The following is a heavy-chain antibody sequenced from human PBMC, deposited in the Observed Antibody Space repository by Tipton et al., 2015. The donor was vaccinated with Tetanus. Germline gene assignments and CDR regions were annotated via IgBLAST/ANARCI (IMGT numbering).Heavy chain of an antibody. CDR1: GFTFSSYS. V-gene: IGHV3-21*01. D-gene: IGHD5-12*01. Sequence: GSLRLSCAASGFTFSSYSMNWVRQAPGKGLEWVSSISSSSSYIYYADSVKGRFTISRDNAKNSLYLQMNSLRAEDTAVYYCARENGGYDYYYYYGMDVWSQGTTVTVSS. CDR3: ARENGGYDYYYYYGMDV. CDR2: ISSSSSYI. J-gene: IGHJ6*02.